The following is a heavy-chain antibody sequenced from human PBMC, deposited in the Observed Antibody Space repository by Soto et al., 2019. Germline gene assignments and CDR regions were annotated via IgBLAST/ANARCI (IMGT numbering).Heavy chain of an antibody. D-gene: IGHD6-25*01. Sequence: GGSLRLSCAASGFTFSSYGMHWVRQAPGKGLGWVAVISYDGSNKYYADSVKGRFTISRDNSKNTLYLQMNSLRAEDTAVYYCAKDLDTSGLDYWGQGTLVTVSS. CDR3: AKDLDTSGLDY. CDR2: ISYDGSNK. V-gene: IGHV3-30*18. J-gene: IGHJ4*02. CDR1: GFTFSSYG.